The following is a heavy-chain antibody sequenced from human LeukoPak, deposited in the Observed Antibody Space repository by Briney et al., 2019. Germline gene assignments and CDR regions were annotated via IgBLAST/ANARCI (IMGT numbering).Heavy chain of an antibody. V-gene: IGHV1-18*01. CDR2: ISAYNGNT. Sequence: GASVKVSCKASGYTFTSYSINWVRQAPGQGLEWMGWISAYNGNTNYAQKLQGRVTMTTDTSTSTAYMELSRLRSDDTAVYYCARGTSISLVRGVIGRYWGQGTLVTVSS. CDR3: ARGTSISLVRGVIGRY. J-gene: IGHJ4*02. D-gene: IGHD3-10*01. CDR1: GYTFTSYS.